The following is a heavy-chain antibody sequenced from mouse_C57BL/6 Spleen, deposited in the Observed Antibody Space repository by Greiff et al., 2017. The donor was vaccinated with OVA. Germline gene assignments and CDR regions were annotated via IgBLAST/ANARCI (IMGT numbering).Heavy chain of an antibody. Sequence: VQLQQSGAELARPGASVKLSCKASGYTFTSYGLSWVKQRPGQGLEWIGEIYPRSGNTYYNEKFKGKATLTADNSSSTAYMELRSLTSEDSAVYFCARSGLYSSGYNYWGQGTTLTVSS. D-gene: IGHD3-2*02. V-gene: IGHV1-81*01. J-gene: IGHJ2*01. CDR3: ARSGLYSSGYNY. CDR2: IYPRSGNT. CDR1: GYTFTSYG.